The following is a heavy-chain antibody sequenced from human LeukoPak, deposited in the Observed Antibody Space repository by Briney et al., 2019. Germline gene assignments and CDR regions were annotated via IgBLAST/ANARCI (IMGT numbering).Heavy chain of an antibody. V-gene: IGHV1-18*01. D-gene: IGHD4-17*01. J-gene: IGHJ4*02. CDR3: ARTSNGDRFDY. CDR2: ISAYNGDT. Sequence: GASVRVSCKTSGYTFSNYDIYWVRQAPGQGLECMGWISAYNGDTRYAQILQGRFTVTTDTSTSTAYMELRSLRSDDTAVYYCARTSNGDRFDYWGQGTLVTVSS. CDR1: GYTFSNYD.